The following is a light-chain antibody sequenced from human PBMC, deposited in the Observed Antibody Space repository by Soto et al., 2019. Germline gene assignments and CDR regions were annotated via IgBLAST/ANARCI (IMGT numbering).Light chain of an antibody. CDR2: GAS. CDR1: QSVSSY. Sequence: EIVLTQSPGTLSLSPGERATPSCRASQSVSSYLAWYQQKPGQAPRLLMYGASTRATGIQDRFSGSGSGTDFTLTISRLEPEDFAVYYCQQYGSSPRTFGQGTKVEIK. CDR3: QQYGSSPRT. J-gene: IGKJ1*01. V-gene: IGKV3-20*01.